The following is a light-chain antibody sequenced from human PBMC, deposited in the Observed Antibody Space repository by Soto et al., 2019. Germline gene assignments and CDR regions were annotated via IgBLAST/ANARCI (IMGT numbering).Light chain of an antibody. CDR3: QQYNDWSTIT. CDR2: HAS. CDR1: QSVSTTY. Sequence: DIVLTQSPGTLSLSPGERATLSCRASQSVSTTYLAWYQQKPGQSPRLLIYHASTRATGIPARFSGSGSGTEFSLTISSLQSEDFALYYCQQYNDWSTITFGQGTRLEFK. V-gene: IGKV3-15*01. J-gene: IGKJ5*01.